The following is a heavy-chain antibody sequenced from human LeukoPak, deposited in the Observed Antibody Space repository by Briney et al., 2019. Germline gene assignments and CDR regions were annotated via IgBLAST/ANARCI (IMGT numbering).Heavy chain of an antibody. V-gene: IGHV3-33*01. D-gene: IGHD6-25*01. CDR2: IWYDGSNK. Sequence: PGGSLRLSCAASGFTFSSYGMHWVRQAPGKGLEWVAVIWYDGSNKYYADSVKGRFTISRDNSKNTLYLQMNSLRAEDTAVNYCARGSNPRSGSYYYYYMDVWGEGTTVTVSS. J-gene: IGHJ6*03. CDR3: ARGSNPRSGSYYYYYMDV. CDR1: GFTFSSYG.